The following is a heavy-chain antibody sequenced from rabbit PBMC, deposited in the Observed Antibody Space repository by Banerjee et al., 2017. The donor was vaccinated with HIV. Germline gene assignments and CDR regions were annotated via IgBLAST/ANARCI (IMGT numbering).Heavy chain of an antibody. CDR3: ARDDYGGYGYAAYFNL. D-gene: IGHD6-1*01. CDR2: IATGSSGST. V-gene: IGHV1S40*01. CDR1: GFDLSSSYY. J-gene: IGHJ4*01. Sequence: QSLEESGGGLVQPEGSLALTCKGSGFDLSSSYYMCWVRQAPGKGLEWIACIATGSSGSTYYASWAKGRFTISKTSSTTVTLQMTSLTAADTATYFCARDDYGGYGYAAYFNLWGQGTLVTVS.